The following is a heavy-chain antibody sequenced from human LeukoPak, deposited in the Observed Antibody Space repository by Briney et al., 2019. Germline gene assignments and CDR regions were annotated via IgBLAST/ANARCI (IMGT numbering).Heavy chain of an antibody. CDR2: IIPIFGTA. J-gene: IGHJ5*02. Sequence: GASVKVSCKASGYTFTGYYMHWVRQAPGQGLEWMGGIIPIFGTANYAQKFQGRVTITADESTSTAYMELSSLRSEDTAVYYCARDHDHWGQGTLVTVSS. V-gene: IGHV1-69*13. CDR1: GYTFTGYY. CDR3: ARDHDH.